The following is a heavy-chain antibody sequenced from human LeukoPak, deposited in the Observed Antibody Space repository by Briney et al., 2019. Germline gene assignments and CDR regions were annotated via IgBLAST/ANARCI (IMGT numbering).Heavy chain of an antibody. D-gene: IGHD4-17*01. CDR1: GXTFSRYW. CDR2: VKSDGSTT. Sequence: GGSLRLSCAASGXTFSRYWMHCVRHAPGKGLVWVSRVKSDGSTTTYADSVKGRFTISRDNAKNTLYLQMNSLRAEDTAVYYCARGGDYPFDYWGQGTLVTVSS. J-gene: IGHJ4*02. V-gene: IGHV3-74*03. CDR3: ARGGDYPFDY.